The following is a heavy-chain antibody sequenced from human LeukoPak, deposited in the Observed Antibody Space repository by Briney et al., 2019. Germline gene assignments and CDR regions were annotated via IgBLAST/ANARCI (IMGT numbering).Heavy chain of an antibody. Sequence: ASVKVSCKASGYTFTSYGFSWVRQAPGQGLEWMGWISAYNGNTNYAQKLQGRVTMTTDTSTSTAYMELRSLRSDDTAVYYCARDRGSGWQGSFDYWGQGTLVTVSS. J-gene: IGHJ4*02. D-gene: IGHD6-19*01. CDR1: GYTFTSYG. CDR2: ISAYNGNT. CDR3: ARDRGSGWQGSFDY. V-gene: IGHV1-18*01.